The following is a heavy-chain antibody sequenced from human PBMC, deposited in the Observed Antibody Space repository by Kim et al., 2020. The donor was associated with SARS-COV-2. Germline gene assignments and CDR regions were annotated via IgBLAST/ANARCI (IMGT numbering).Heavy chain of an antibody. J-gene: IGHJ4*02. D-gene: IGHD2-15*01. CDR2: GGT. Sequence: GGTNCAQGFQGRVTMTRDTSISAVYLEMTRLRSDDTAVYYCARSSLLDFDSWGQGTLVTVSS. CDR3: ARSSLLDFDS. V-gene: IGHV1-2*02.